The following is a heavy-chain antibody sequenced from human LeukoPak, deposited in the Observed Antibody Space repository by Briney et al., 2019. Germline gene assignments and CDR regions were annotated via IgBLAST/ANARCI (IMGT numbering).Heavy chain of an antibody. D-gene: IGHD3-3*01. J-gene: IGHJ6*03. CDR3: TRHGDFWTVGSYYYMDV. Sequence: GGSLRLSCAASGFTFSGSAMHWVRQASGKGLEWVGRIRSEPNSYATAYAASVKGRFTISRDDSKNTAYLQMNSLKTEDTAVYYCTRHGDFWTVGSYYYMDVWGKGTTVTVSS. V-gene: IGHV3-73*01. CDR2: IRSEPNSYAT. CDR1: GFTFSGSA.